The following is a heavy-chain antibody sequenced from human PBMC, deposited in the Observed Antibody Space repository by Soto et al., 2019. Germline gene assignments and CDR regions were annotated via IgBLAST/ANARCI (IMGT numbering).Heavy chain of an antibody. V-gene: IGHV4-61*01. CDR3: ARVPDV. CDR1: GGSVSSGNYY. CDR2: ISYSGST. J-gene: IGHJ6*02. Sequence: PSETLSLTCTVSGGSVSSGNYYWTWIRQPPGKGLEWIGYISYSGSTNYNPSLRSRVTISVDTSKNQFSLKMSSVTAADTAVYYCARVPDVWGQGITVTVSS.